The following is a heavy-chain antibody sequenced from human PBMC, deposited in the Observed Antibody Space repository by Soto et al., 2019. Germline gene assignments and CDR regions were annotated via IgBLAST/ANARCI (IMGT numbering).Heavy chain of an antibody. CDR3: AKATTNGGWFNPFDS. V-gene: IGHV3-23*01. CDR2: LSGSGTST. Sequence: APGKGLEWVSGLSGSGTSTYYADSVKGRFTISRDNSRDTLFLQMNSLTADDTAVYYCAKATTNGGWFNPFDSWGQGALVTVSS. D-gene: IGHD6-19*01. J-gene: IGHJ4*02.